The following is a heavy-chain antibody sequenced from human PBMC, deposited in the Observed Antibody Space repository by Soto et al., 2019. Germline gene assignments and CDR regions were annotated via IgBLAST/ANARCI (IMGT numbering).Heavy chain of an antibody. CDR1: GYTFTSYG. J-gene: IGHJ6*04. V-gene: IGHV1-18*01. CDR3: AREDRLGRYGMDV. CDR2: ISDYNGKT. Sequence: QVQLVQSGAEVKKPGASVKVSCKASGYTFTSYGISWVRQAPGQGLEWMGWISDYNGKTNYAQKLQGRVTMTTDTAAITAYMELRSLRSDDTAVYYCAREDRLGRYGMDVWGKGTTVTVSS. D-gene: IGHD1-26*01.